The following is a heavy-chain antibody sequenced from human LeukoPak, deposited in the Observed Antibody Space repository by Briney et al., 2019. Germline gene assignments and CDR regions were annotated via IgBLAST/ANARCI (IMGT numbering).Heavy chain of an antibody. CDR2: ISSSSITI. CDR1: GFTFSSYS. J-gene: IGHJ4*02. V-gene: IGHV3-48*04. D-gene: IGHD3-22*01. Sequence: GGSLRLSCAASGFTFSSYSLNWVRQAPGKGLEWVSFISSSSITIYYADSVKGRFTISRDNAEKSLYLQMNSLRAEDTAVYYCAKSNYYDSSGHSRKFDYWGQGTLVTVSS. CDR3: AKSNYYDSSGHSRKFDY.